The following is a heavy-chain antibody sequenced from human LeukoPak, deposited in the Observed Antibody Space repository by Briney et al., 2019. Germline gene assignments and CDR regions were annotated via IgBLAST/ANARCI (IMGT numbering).Heavy chain of an antibody. CDR3: VRERNNFWSGHHSIFDS. Sequence: GGSLRISCAASGFIFSDHWMHWVRQAPGKGLVWLSRINNDGSSTIYADSVKGRFTFSRDNAENTLFLEMSSLRVEDTAVYYCVRERNNFWSGHHSIFDSWGQGTLVTVSS. CDR1: GFIFSDHW. CDR2: INNDGSST. V-gene: IGHV3-74*01. D-gene: IGHD3-3*01. J-gene: IGHJ4*02.